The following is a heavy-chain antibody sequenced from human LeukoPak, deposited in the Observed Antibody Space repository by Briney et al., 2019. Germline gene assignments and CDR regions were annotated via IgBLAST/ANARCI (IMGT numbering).Heavy chain of an antibody. Sequence: PSETLSLTCTVSGGSISSYYWSWIRQPAGKGLEWIGRIYTSGSTNYNPSLKSRVTMSVDTSKNQFPLKLSSVTAADTAVYYCARDERVTFGGVIVLAFDYWGQGTLVTVSS. J-gene: IGHJ4*02. CDR1: GGSISSYY. CDR2: IYTSGST. CDR3: ARDERVTFGGVIVLAFDY. V-gene: IGHV4-4*07. D-gene: IGHD3-16*02.